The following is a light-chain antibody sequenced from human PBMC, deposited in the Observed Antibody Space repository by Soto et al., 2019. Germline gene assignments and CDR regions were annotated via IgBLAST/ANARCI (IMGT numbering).Light chain of an antibody. CDR2: LGY. V-gene: IGKV2-28*01. CDR1: QSLLHSNGYKY. J-gene: IGKJ4*01. CDR3: MQALQTPLT. Sequence: DIVMTQSPLSLPVIPGAPASMSCRSSQSLLHSNGYKYLDWYLQKPGQSPQLLIYLGYNRASGVPDRFSGSGSGTDLTLKISRVEAEDVGVYYCMQALQTPLTLGGGTKVEIK.